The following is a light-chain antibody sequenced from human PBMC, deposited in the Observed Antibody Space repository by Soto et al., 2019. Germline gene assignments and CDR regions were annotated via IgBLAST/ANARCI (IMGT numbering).Light chain of an antibody. Sequence: QSALTQPPSVSGAPGQRATIACTGGSSNIGAVFDVHWYQQVPGTAPKLLIYENTKRPSGVPDRFSGSKSGTSASLAITGLQAEDEADYYCQSYDSGLSGWLFGGGTKLTVL. CDR2: ENT. CDR3: QSYDSGLSGWL. V-gene: IGLV1-40*01. J-gene: IGLJ2*01. CDR1: SSNIGAVFD.